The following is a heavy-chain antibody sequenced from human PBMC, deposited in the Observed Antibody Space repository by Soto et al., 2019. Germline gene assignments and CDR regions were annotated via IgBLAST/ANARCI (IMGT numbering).Heavy chain of an antibody. CDR2: IHTGGDA. J-gene: IGHJ4*02. D-gene: IGHD3-10*01. Sequence: PGGSLRLSCAASGFSVSSNYMSWVRQPPGKGLEWVSIIHTGGDAYCADSVKGRFTISRDISKNTLYLQMNSLRAEDTAVYYCAGRGSYFDSWGQGALVTVSS. CDR1: GFSVSSNY. V-gene: IGHV3-53*01. CDR3: AGRGSYFDS.